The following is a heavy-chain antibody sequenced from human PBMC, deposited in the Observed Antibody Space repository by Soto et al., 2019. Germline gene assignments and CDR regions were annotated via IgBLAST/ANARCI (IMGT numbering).Heavy chain of an antibody. J-gene: IGHJ6*03. CDR2: VDYSGST. Sequence: SETLSLTCTVSGGSISSYYWSWIRQPPGKGLEWIGYVDYSGSTNYNPSLKGRVTISVDTSKNQFSLRLSSVTAADTAVYYCAREGSGSGSYYYYYYMDVWGKGTTVTVSS. CDR3: AREGSGSGSYYYYYYMDV. V-gene: IGHV4-59*01. D-gene: IGHD3-10*01. CDR1: GGSISSYY.